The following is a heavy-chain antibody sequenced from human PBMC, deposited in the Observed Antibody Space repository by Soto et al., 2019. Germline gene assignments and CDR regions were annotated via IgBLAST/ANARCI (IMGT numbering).Heavy chain of an antibody. CDR3: AHRLYYDYIWGSYYLGAFDI. J-gene: IGHJ3*02. V-gene: IGHV2-5*02. Sequence: QITLKESGPPLVKPIQTLTLTCTFSGFSLSTSGVGVGWIRQPPGKALEWLALIYWDDDKRYSPSLKSRLTITKDTSKNQVVLTMTNMDPVDTATYYCAHRLYYDYIWGSYYLGAFDIWGQGTMVTVSS. CDR2: IYWDDDK. D-gene: IGHD3-16*01. CDR1: GFSLSTSGVG.